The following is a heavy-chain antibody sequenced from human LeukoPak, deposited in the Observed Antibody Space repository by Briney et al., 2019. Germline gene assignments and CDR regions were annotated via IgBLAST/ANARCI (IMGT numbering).Heavy chain of an antibody. V-gene: IGHV4-34*01. CDR1: GGSFSGYY. CDR2: INHSGST. Sequence: SETLSLTCAVYGGSFSGYYWIWIRQPPGKGLEWIGEINHSGSTNYNPSLKSRVTISVDTSKNQFSLKLSSVTAADTAVYYCARQNAFDIWGQGTMVTVSS. CDR3: ARQNAFDI. J-gene: IGHJ3*02.